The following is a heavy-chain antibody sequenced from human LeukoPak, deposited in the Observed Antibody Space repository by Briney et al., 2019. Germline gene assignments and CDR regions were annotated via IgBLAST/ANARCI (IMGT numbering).Heavy chain of an antibody. CDR3: AITALDYDILTGYYRRYYGMDV. CDR1: GGSISSSSYY. V-gene: IGHV4-39*01. D-gene: IGHD3-9*01. Sequence: SETLSLTCTVSGGSISSSSYYWGWIRQPPGKGLEWIGSIYYSGSTYHNPSLKSRVTISVDTSKNQFSLKLSSVTAADTAVYYCAITALDYDILTGYYRRYYGMDVWGQGTTVTVSS. J-gene: IGHJ6*02. CDR2: IYYSGST.